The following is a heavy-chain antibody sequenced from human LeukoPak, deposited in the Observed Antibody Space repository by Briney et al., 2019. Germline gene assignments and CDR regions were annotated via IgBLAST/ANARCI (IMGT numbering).Heavy chain of an antibody. CDR3: ARGQDGDYFDY. J-gene: IGHJ4*02. V-gene: IGHV4-34*01. D-gene: IGHD3-10*01. Sequence: SETLSLTCAVYGGSLSGYYWSWIRQPPGKGLEWIGEINHSGSTNYNPSLKSRVTISVDTSKNQFSLNLTSVTAADTAVYYCARGQDGDYFDYWGQGTLVTVSS. CDR2: INHSGST. CDR1: GGSLSGYY.